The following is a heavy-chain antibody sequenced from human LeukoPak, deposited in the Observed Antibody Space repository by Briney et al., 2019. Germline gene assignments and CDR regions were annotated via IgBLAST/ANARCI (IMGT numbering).Heavy chain of an antibody. D-gene: IGHD1-1*01. CDR1: GYTFTSYG. Sequence: ASVKVSCEASGYTFTSYGISWVRQAPGQGLEWMGWINPSTGNPTHAQGFTGRFVFSLDTSVSTAYLQISSLKAEDTATYYCAPTGTYYFNYWGQGTQVTVSS. CDR2: INPSTGNP. J-gene: IGHJ4*02. CDR3: APTGTYYFNY. V-gene: IGHV7-4-1*02.